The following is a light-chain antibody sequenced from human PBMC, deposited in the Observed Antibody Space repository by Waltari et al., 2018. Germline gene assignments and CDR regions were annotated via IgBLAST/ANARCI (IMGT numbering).Light chain of an antibody. V-gene: IGKV3-11*01. Sequence: EIVLTQSQATLSLSPGERATLSCRASQSVSSYLAWYQQKPGQAPRLLIYDASNSATGIPARFSGSGSGTDFTLTISSLEPEDFAVYYCQQRSNFGQGTRLEIK. CDR3: QQRSN. CDR2: DAS. CDR1: QSVSSY. J-gene: IGKJ5*01.